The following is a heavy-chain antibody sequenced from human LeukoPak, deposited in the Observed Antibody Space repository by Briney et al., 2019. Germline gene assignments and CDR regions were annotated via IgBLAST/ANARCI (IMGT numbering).Heavy chain of an antibody. CDR2: IYYSGST. V-gene: IGHV4-59*01. D-gene: IGHD3/OR15-3a*01. J-gene: IGHJ4*02. CDR3: ARGRVDVDY. Sequence: PSETLSLTCTVSGGSISTYYWSWIRQPPGKGLEWIGNIYYSGSTNYNPSLKSRVTISVDTSKNQFSLKLSSVTAADTAVYYCARGRVDVDYWGQGTLVTVSS. CDR1: GGSISTYY.